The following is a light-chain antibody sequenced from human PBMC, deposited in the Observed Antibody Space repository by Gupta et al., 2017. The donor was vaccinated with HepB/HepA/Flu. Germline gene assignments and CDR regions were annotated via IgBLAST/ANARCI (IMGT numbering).Light chain of an antibody. V-gene: IGKV3-15*01. CDR2: GAS. CDR1: QSVNSN. J-gene: IGKJ1*01. Sequence: EIVMTQSPATLSVSPGERATLSCRASQSVNSNLAWYQQKPGQAPRLLIFGASTRAAAIPARFSGSGSGTXFTLTIXRLQSEDFVIYYCHQENDWPRTFGXGTKVEIK. CDR3: HQENDWPRT.